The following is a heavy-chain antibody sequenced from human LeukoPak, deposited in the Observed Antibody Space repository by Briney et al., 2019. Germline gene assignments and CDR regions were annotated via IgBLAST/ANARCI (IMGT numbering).Heavy chain of an antibody. J-gene: IGHJ4*02. V-gene: IGHV3-74*01. CDR3: VRDLRESDF. CDR1: GFTFSSYW. CDR2: INPDGSTT. Sequence: GGSLRLSCAASGFTFSSYWLHWVRQAPGKGLVWVSRINPDGSTTNYADSVQGRFTISRDNAKNMLYLQMNSLRAEDTAVYYCVRDLRESDFWGQGTLVTVSS.